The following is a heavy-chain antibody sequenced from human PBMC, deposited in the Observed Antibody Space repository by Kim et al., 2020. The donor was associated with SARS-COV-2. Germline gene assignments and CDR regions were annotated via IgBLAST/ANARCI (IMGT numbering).Heavy chain of an antibody. Sequence: SETLSLTCTVSGGSISSSSYYWGWIRQPPGKGLEWIGSIYYSGSTYYNPSLKSRVTISVDTSKNQFSLKLSSVTAADTAVYYCARLSYNGVCYCIFDYWGQGTLVTVSS. CDR1: GGSISSSSYY. CDR3: ARLSYNGVCYCIFDY. D-gene: IGHD2-8*01. J-gene: IGHJ4*02. V-gene: IGHV4-39*01. CDR2: IYYSGST.